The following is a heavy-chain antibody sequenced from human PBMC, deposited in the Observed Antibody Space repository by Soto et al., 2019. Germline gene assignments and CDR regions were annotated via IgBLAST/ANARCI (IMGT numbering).Heavy chain of an antibody. D-gene: IGHD3-10*01. J-gene: IGHJ6*02. Sequence: QVQLQESGPGLVKPSETLSLTCTISGGPMNNYYCSWFRQPRGQGLEWIGYMGYNGFTRYNPSLRSRVAISLDTAKNQFSLNLSSVTAADTSLYYCARQGFGELHGLGDVWGQGITVTVSS. CDR1: GGPMNNYY. CDR3: ARQGFGELHGLGDV. V-gene: IGHV4-59*08. CDR2: MGYNGFT.